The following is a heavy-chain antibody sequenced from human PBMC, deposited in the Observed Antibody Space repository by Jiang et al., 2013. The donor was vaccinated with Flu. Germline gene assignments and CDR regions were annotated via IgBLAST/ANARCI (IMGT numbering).Heavy chain of an antibody. CDR1: GFTFSSYW. D-gene: IGHD7-27*01. V-gene: IGHV3-74*01. CDR3: ARVGIGSYYFDY. CDR2: INSDGSRT. J-gene: IGHJ4*02. Sequence: GDLVQPGGSLRLSCAASGFTFSSYWMHWVRQAPGKGLVWVSRINSDGSRTNYADSVKGRFTISRDNAKNTLYLQMNSLRDEDTAVYYCARVGIGSYYFDYWSQGTPVTVSS.